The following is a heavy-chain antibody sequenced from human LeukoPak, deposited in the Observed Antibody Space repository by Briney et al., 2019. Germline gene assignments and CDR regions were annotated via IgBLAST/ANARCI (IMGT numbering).Heavy chain of an antibody. V-gene: IGHV3-53*01. J-gene: IGHJ2*01. CDR1: GFAVSDNY. CDR2: IYSDGST. CDR3: TIEKSVVVPSSYYYFDV. D-gene: IGHD2-2*01. Sequence: GGSLRHSCVASGFAVSDNYMSWVRQAPGKGADWVSLIYSDGSTYYAASVKGRFTISSDNSKHTLYLQMDSLRVESSAMYFCTIEKSVVVPSSYYYFDVWGRGTLVTVA.